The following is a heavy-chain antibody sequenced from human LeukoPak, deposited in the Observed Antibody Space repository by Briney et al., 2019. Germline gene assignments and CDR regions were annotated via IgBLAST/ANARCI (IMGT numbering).Heavy chain of an antibody. CDR3: ARTPPSYNWNNGPTYYYYYMDV. V-gene: IGHV1-46*01. J-gene: IGHJ6*03. CDR2: INPSGGST. Sequence: ASVKVSFKASGYTFTSFYMHWVRQAPGQGLEWMGIINPSGGSTSYAQKFQGRVTMTRDKSTSTAYMELSSLRSEDKAVYYCARTPPSYNWNNGPTYYYYYMDVWGKGTTVPVSS. D-gene: IGHD1/OR15-1a*01. CDR1: GYTFTSFY.